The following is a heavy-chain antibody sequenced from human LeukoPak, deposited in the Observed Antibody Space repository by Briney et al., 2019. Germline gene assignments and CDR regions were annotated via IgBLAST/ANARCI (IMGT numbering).Heavy chain of an antibody. J-gene: IGHJ4*02. CDR3: ARSAYCGGDCYSPYFDY. D-gene: IGHD2-21*02. CDR2: TSSSDAGT. CDR1: GFTLSTYA. Sequence: GGSLRLSCAASGFTLSTYAMSWVRQTPGKGLEWVAATSSSDAGTYHADSVRGRFTISRDNSKNTLYLQMNSLRAEDTAVYYCARSAYCGGDCYSPYFDYWGQGTLVTVSS. V-gene: IGHV3-23*01.